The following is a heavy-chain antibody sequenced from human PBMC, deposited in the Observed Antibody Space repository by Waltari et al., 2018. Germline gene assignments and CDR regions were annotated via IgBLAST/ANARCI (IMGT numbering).Heavy chain of an antibody. V-gene: IGHV4-39*01. CDR2: IYYRGRT. CDR3: ARHDSSGWSGNFDY. D-gene: IGHD6-19*01. Sequence: QLQLQESGPGLVKPSETLSLTCTVSGGSISSSSYYWGWIRQPPGKGLAWIGSIYYRGRTYYNPSLKSRVTISVDTSKNQFSLKLRSVTAADTAVYYCARHDSSGWSGNFDYWGQGTLVTVSS. CDR1: GGSISSSSYY. J-gene: IGHJ4*02.